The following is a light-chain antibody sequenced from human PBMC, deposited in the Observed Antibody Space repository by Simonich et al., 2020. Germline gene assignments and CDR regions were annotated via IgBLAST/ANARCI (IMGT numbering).Light chain of an antibody. Sequence: DIVMTQSPDSLAVSLGERATINCKSSQRVLYSSNNKNYLDWYQQKPGQPPKMLIYWASNRESGVPDRFIGSGSGTDFTLTISSRQAEDVAVYYCQQYYSTPWTFGQGTKVEIK. CDR1: QRVLYSSNNKNY. CDR3: QQYYSTPWT. J-gene: IGKJ1*01. V-gene: IGKV4-1*01. CDR2: WAS.